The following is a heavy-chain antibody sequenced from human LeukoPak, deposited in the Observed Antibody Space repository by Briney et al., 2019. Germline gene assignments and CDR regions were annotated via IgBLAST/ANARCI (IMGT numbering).Heavy chain of an antibody. D-gene: IGHD2-15*01. CDR2: ISGSGVNT. J-gene: IGHJ4*02. CDR1: GFTFSSHT. V-gene: IGHV3-23*01. CDR3: ARSPGWRSCFDY. Sequence: GSLRLSCAASGFTFSSHTMSWVRQAPGKGLEWVSGISGSGVNTYYANSVKGRFAISRDNAKNSLYLQMNSLRAEDTAVYYCARSPGWRSCFDYWGQGTLVTVSS.